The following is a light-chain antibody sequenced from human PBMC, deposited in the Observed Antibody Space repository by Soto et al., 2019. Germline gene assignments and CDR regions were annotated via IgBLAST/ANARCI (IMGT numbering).Light chain of an antibody. CDR3: SSYTSSVVV. CDR1: SSDVGGYNY. V-gene: IGLV2-14*01. CDR2: DVS. Sequence: QSALTQPASVSGSPGQSITISCTGTSSDVGGYNYVSWYQQHPGKAPKLMTYDVSNRPSGVSNRFSGSKSGNTASLTISGLQAEDEADCYCSSYTSSVVVFGGGTKLTVL. J-gene: IGLJ2*01.